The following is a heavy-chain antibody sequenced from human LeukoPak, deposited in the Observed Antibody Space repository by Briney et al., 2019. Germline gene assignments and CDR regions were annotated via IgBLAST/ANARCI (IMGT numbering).Heavy chain of an antibody. Sequence: SETLSLTCTVSGGTISSSSYYWGWLRQPPGKGLEWIGSIYYSGSTYYNPSLKSRVTISVDTSKNQFSLKLSSVTAADTAVYYCARHYSSSWPTYYYYGMDVWDQGTTVTVSS. CDR1: GGTISSSSYY. V-gene: IGHV4-39*01. CDR2: IYYSGST. CDR3: ARHYSSSWPTYYYYGMDV. J-gene: IGHJ6*02. D-gene: IGHD6-13*01.